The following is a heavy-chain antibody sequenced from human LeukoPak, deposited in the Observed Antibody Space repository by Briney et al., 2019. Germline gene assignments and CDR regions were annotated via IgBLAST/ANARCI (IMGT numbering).Heavy chain of an antibody. CDR2: IGRSGTTI. D-gene: IGHD3-10*01. J-gene: IGHJ3*02. CDR3: ARSGGRYYGSGDAFDI. Sequence: PGGSLRLSCAASGFTFSDYTMNWVRQAPGKGLEWVSFIGRSGTTIYYADSVKGRFTCSRDNAKNSLHLQMNSLRAEDTAVYYCARSGGRYYGSGDAFDIWGQGTMVTVSS. CDR1: GFTFSDYT. V-gene: IGHV3-48*04.